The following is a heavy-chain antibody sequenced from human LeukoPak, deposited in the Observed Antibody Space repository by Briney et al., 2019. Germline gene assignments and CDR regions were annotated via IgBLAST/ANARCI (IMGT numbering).Heavy chain of an antibody. D-gene: IGHD4-17*01. CDR3: ARNNNDGDYLGVGFDY. Sequence: ASVKVSCKASGYTFSSYAMNWERQAPGQGLEWMGWINTNTGNPTYAQGFTGRFVFSLDTSVSTAYLQISSLQAEDTAVYYCARNNNDGDYLGVGFDYWGQGTLVTVSS. V-gene: IGHV7-4-1*02. CDR2: INTNTGNP. J-gene: IGHJ4*02. CDR1: GYTFSSYA.